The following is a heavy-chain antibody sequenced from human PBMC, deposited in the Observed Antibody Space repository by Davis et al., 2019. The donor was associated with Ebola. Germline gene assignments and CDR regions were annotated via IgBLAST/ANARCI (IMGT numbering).Heavy chain of an antibody. D-gene: IGHD3-10*01. J-gene: IGHJ4*02. CDR3: ARYITMVRGVSPLDY. CDR1: GYTFTNYG. Sequence: ASVKVSCKASGYTFTNYGITWVRQAPGQGLEWMGWINPHNGNTNYAQKLQGRVTMTTDTSTSTAYMELRSLRSDDTAVYYCARYITMVRGVSPLDYWGQGTLVTVSS. V-gene: IGHV1-18*04. CDR2: INPHNGNT.